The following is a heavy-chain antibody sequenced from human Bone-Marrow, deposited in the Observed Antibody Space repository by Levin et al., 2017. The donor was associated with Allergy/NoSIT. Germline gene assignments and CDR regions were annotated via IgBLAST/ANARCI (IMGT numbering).Heavy chain of an antibody. CDR1: GFTISSNY. CDR3: ARGAIPAAGETADH. Sequence: GGSLRLSCAASGFTISSNYMSWVRQAPGKGLEWVAVMYSAGNRYYADFVKGRFTISRDNSKNTLYLQMNSLRAEDTAVYYCARGAIPAAGETADHWGQGTLVTVSA. D-gene: IGHD6-13*01. V-gene: IGHV3-53*01. CDR2: MYSAGNR. J-gene: IGHJ5*02.